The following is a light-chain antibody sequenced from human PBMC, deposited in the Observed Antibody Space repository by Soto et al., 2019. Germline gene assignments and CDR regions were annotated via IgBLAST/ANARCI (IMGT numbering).Light chain of an antibody. CDR1: QSISSW. CDR2: KAS. V-gene: IGKV1-5*03. Sequence: DIHMTHSPSTLSTSVGDRVTITCRASQSISSWLAWYQQKPGKAPKLLIYKASTLKSGVPSRFSGSGSGTEFTLTISGLEPEDSAVYYCQQYGSSSEITFGQGTRLEIK. J-gene: IGKJ5*01. CDR3: QQYGSSSEIT.